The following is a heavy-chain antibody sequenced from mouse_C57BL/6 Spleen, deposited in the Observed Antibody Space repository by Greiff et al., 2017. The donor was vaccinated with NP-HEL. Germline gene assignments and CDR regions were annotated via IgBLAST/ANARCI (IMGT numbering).Heavy chain of an antibody. CDR3: NNVIWDEAWFAY. D-gene: IGHD4-1*01. CDR2: IRLKSDNYAT. CDR1: GFTFSNYW. Sequence: EVKLEESGGGLVQPGGSMKLSCVASGFTFSNYWMNWVRQSPEKGLEWVAQIRLKSDNYATHYAESVKGRFTISRDDSKSSVYLQMNNLRAEDTGIYYCNNVIWDEAWFAYWGQGTLVTVSA. J-gene: IGHJ3*01. V-gene: IGHV6-3*01.